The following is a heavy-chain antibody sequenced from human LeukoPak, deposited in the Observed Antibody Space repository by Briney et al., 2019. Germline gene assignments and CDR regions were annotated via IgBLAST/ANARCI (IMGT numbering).Heavy chain of an antibody. CDR3: ARDRGGNRDGYYSDY. CDR2: INHSGST. D-gene: IGHD5-18*01. J-gene: IGHJ4*02. CDR1: GGSFSGYY. V-gene: IGHV4-34*01. Sequence: SETLSLTCAAYGGSFSGYYWSWIRQPPGKGLEWIGEINHSGSTNYNPSLKSRVTISVDTSKNQFSLKLSSVTAADTAVYYCARDRGGNRDGYYSDYWGQGTLVTVSS.